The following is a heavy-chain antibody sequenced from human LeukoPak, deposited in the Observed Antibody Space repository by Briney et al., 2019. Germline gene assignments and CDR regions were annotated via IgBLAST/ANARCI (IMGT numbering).Heavy chain of an antibody. J-gene: IGHJ6*03. CDR1: GGSFSGYY. Sequence: PSETLSLTCAVYGGSFSGYYWSWIRQPPGKGLEWIGEINHSGSTNYNPSLKSRVTISVDTSKNQFSLKLSSVTAADTAVYYCARAGYDFWSGYYENYYYYMDVWGKGTTVTVSS. D-gene: IGHD3-3*01. CDR3: ARAGYDFWSGYYENYYYYMDV. CDR2: INHSGST. V-gene: IGHV4-34*01.